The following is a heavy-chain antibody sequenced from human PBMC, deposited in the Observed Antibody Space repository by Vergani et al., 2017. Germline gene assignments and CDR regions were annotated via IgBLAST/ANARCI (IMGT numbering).Heavy chain of an antibody. J-gene: IGHJ6*02. CDR3: ARDPDIVVVPAAPYYYYDYGMDV. CDR1: GYSFRSYD. Sequence: QVQLVKSGAEVKKPGASVKVSCRASGYSFRSYDISWVRQATGQGLEWSGWMNPNSGTTGYAQKFQGRVTMTSNTSINTAYMELSRLSFEDAAVYYCARDPDIVVVPAAPYYYYDYGMDVWGQG. V-gene: IGHV1-8*01. D-gene: IGHD2-2*01. CDR2: MNPNSGTT.